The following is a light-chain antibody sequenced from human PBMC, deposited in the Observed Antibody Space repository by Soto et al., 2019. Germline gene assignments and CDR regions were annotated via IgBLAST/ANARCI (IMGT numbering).Light chain of an antibody. Sequence: QSALTQPRSVSGSPGQSVTISCTGTSSDVGGYNSVSWYQQDPGKAPKVMIYDVNKRPSGVPDRFSGSKSGNTASLTISGLQAEDEADYYCCSYAGIFHVFGTGTKLTVL. CDR2: DVN. CDR1: SSDVGGYNS. CDR3: CSYAGIFHV. J-gene: IGLJ1*01. V-gene: IGLV2-11*01.